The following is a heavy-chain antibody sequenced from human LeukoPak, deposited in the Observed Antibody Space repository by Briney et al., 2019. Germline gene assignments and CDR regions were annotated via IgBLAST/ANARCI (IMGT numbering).Heavy chain of an antibody. Sequence: GGSLRLSCAASGFTFSSYGMHWVRQAPGKGLEWVAVISYDGSNKYYADSVKGRFTISRDNSKNTLYLQTNSLRAEDTAVYYCAKDDRGYYYGSGSYLGSAFDIWGQGTMVTVSS. J-gene: IGHJ3*02. CDR3: AKDDRGYYYGSGSYLGSAFDI. D-gene: IGHD3-10*01. CDR1: GFTFSSYG. V-gene: IGHV3-30*18. CDR2: ISYDGSNK.